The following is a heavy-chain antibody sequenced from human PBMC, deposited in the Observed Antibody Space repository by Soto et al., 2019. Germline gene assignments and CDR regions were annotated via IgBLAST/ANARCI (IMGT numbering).Heavy chain of an antibody. Sequence: ASVKVSCKASGYTFTSYAMHWVRQAPGQKLEWMGWINAGNGNTKYSQKFQGRVTITRDTSASTAYMELSSLRSEDTAVYYCARDPEYGYDNTWGQGTLVTVSS. CDR1: GYTFTSYA. CDR3: ARDPEYGYDNT. J-gene: IGHJ5*02. CDR2: INAGNGNT. D-gene: IGHD5-18*01. V-gene: IGHV1-3*01.